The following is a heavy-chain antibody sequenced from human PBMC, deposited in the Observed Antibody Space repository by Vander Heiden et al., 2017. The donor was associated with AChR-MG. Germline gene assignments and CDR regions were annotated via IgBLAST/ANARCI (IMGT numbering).Heavy chain of an antibody. CDR3: AKGPPIVATIFKPLEYYYMDV. J-gene: IGHJ6*03. CDR1: GFTFSSYA. D-gene: IGHD5-12*01. V-gene: IGHV3-23*01. Sequence: EVQLLESGGGLVQPGGSLRLSCAASGFTFSSYAMSWVRQAPGKGLEWVSAISGSGGSTYYADSVKGRFTISRDNSKNTLYLQMNSLRAEDTAVYYCAKGPPIVATIFKPLEYYYMDVWGKGTTVTVSS. CDR2: ISGSGGST.